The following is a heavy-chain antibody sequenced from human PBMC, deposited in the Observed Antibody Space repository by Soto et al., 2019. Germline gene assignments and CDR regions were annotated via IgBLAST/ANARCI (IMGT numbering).Heavy chain of an antibody. Sequence: SETLSLTCAVYGGSFSGYYWSWIRQPPGKGLEWIGEINHSGSTNYNPSLKSRVTISVDTSKNQFSLKLSSVTAADTAVYYCARASMVRGVNPIWGQGTLVTVSS. V-gene: IGHV4-34*01. CDR3: ARASMVRGVNPI. J-gene: IGHJ4*02. CDR2: INHSGST. D-gene: IGHD3-10*01. CDR1: GGSFSGYY.